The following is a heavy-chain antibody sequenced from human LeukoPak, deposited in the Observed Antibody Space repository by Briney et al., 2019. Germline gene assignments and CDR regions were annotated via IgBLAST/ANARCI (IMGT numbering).Heavy chain of an antibody. D-gene: IGHD6-6*01. V-gene: IGHV4-59*02. CDR2: IYYSGST. CDR1: GGSVSGYY. Sequence: SETLSLTCTVSGGSVSGYYWSWIRQPPGKGLEWIGYIYYSGSTNYNPSLKSRVTISVDTSENQFSLKLTSVTAADTAVYYSARDREYSSSGLVWFDPWGHGILVTVSS. J-gene: IGHJ5*02. CDR3: ARDREYSSSGLVWFDP.